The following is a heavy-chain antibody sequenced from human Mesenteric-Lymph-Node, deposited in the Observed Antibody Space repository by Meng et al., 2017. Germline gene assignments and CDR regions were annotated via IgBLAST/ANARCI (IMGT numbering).Heavy chain of an antibody. J-gene: IGHJ4*02. CDR2: ISASGGSA. CDR3: AKDGLKY. CDR1: GFSFNNYA. V-gene: IGHV3-23*04. Sequence: EVQVVVSGGGFVPPGGSLRLSCAVSGFSFNNYAMSWVRQAPGKGLEWVSTISASGGSAYYADSAKGRFTISRDNSKNTLYLQMNSLRVDDTAVYYCAKDGLKYWGQGTLVTVSS.